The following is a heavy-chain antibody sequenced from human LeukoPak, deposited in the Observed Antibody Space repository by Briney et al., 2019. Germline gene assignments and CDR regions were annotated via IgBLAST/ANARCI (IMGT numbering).Heavy chain of an antibody. CDR2: ISYDGSNK. D-gene: IGHD1-1*01. CDR3: ARAKNWNASDY. Sequence: GRSLRLSCAASGFTFSSYAMHWVRQAPGKGLEWVAVISYDGSNKYYADSVKGRFTISRDNSKNTLYLQMNSLRAEDTAVYYCARAKNWNASDYWGQGTLDTVSS. J-gene: IGHJ4*02. CDR1: GFTFSSYA. V-gene: IGHV3-30-3*01.